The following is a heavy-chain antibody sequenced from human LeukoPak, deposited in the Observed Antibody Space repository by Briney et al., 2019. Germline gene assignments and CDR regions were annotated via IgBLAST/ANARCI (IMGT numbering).Heavy chain of an antibody. CDR2: IRYDGSNK. CDR1: GFTFSSYG. CDR3: AKDVGGTNFHYMDV. Sequence: GGSLRLSCAASGFTFSSYGMHWVRQAPGKGLEWVAFIRYDGSNKYYADSVKGRFTISRDNSRNTLYLQMNSLRAEDTAVYYCAKDVGGTNFHYMDVWGKGTTVIVSS. V-gene: IGHV3-30*02. J-gene: IGHJ6*03. D-gene: IGHD1-26*01.